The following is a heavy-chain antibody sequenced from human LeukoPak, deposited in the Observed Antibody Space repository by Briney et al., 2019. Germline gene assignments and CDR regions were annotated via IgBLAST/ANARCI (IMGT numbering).Heavy chain of an antibody. D-gene: IGHD3-9*01. CDR3: ARSGVFSGYDAFDI. Sequence: SETLSLTCTVSGGSINISYWSWIRQPPAKGLEWIGYIYHRGSTNYNPSLKSRITVSVDTSKNQFSLKVTSVTAADTAVYYCARSGVFSGYDAFDIWGQGTMVTVSS. CDR2: IYHRGST. V-gene: IGHV4-59*08. J-gene: IGHJ3*02. CDR1: GGSINISY.